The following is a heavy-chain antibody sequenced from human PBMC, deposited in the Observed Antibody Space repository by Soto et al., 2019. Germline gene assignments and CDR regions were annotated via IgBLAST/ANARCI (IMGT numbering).Heavy chain of an antibody. Sequence: PGGSLRLSCAVSGCTFSAYWMHWVRQVPGKGLTWVSRISDDGSTATYADSVKGRFVISRDNAKNSLYLEMNTLRVDDSGLYYCARGPRVSSTGTGAHWGRGTLVTVS. V-gene: IGHV3-74*01. CDR2: ISDDGSTA. D-gene: IGHD1-1*01. CDR1: GCTFSAYW. J-gene: IGHJ4*02. CDR3: ARGPRVSSTGTGAH.